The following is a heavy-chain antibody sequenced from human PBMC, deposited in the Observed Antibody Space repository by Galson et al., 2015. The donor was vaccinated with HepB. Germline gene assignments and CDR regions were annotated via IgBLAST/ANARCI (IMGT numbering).Heavy chain of an antibody. CDR3: ATNPGVGATTRDYFDY. D-gene: IGHD1-26*01. CDR1: GYTFTDYY. V-gene: IGHV1-69-2*01. CDR2: VDPEDGET. Sequence: CKVSGYTFTDYYMHWVQQAPGKGLEWMGLVDPEDGETIYAEKFQGRVTITADTSTDTAYMELSSLRSEDTAVYYCATNPGVGATTRDYFDYWGQGTLVTVSS. J-gene: IGHJ4*02.